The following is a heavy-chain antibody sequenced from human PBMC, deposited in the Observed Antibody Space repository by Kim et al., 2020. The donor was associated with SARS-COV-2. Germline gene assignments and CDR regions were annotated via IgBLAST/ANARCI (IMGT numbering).Heavy chain of an antibody. CDR1: GGSISSSSYY. V-gene: IGHV4-39*01. J-gene: IGHJ6*02. D-gene: IGHD3-3*01. CDR2: IYYSGST. Sequence: SETLSLTCTVSGGSISSSSYYWGWIRQPPGKGLEWIGSIYYSGSTYYNPSLKSRVTISVDTSKNQFSLKLSSVTAADTAVYYCARRVFGSGLGGAYYYGMDVWGQGTTVTVSS. CDR3: ARRVFGSGLGGAYYYGMDV.